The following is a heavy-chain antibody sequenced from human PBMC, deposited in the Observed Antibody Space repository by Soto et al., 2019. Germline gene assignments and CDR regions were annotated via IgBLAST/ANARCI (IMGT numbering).Heavy chain of an antibody. CDR2: ISGSGGST. CDR3: AKDLWGLVVFDY. J-gene: IGHJ4*02. D-gene: IGHD3-16*01. V-gene: IGHV3-23*01. CDR1: GFTYSSYA. Sequence: GGSLRLSCAASGFTYSSYAMSWVRQAPGKGLEWVSAISGSGGSTYYADSVKGRFTISRDNSKNTLYLQMNSLRAEDTAVYYCAKDLWGLVVFDYWGQGTLVTVSS.